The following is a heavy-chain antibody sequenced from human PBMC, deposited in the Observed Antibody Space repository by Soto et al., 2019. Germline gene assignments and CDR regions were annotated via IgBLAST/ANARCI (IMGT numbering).Heavy chain of an antibody. Sequence: QVQLVQSGAEVKKPGASVKVSCKASGYTFTSYYMHWLRKPPGQGLEWRGIINPSGGSTSYAQKYQGRVTMTRDTSTSTVYMELSSLRSEDTAVYYCARVHSKAFDIWGQGTMVTVSS. J-gene: IGHJ3*02. CDR1: GYTFTSYY. CDR2: INPSGGST. V-gene: IGHV1-46*03. CDR3: ARVHSKAFDI.